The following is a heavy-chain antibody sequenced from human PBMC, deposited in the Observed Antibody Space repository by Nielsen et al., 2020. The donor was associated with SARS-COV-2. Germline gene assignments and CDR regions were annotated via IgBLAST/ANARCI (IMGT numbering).Heavy chain of an antibody. CDR2: ISYDGSNK. CDR3: AKAPLRGQNVYYYYYYGMDV. CDR1: GFTFSSYG. J-gene: IGHJ6*02. D-gene: IGHD5/OR15-5a*01. Sequence: GGSLRLSCAASGFTFSSYGMHWVRQAPGKGLEWVAVISYDGSNKYYADSVKGRFTISRDNSKNTLYLQMNSLRAEDTAVYYCAKAPLRGQNVYYYYYYGMDVWGQGTTVTVSS. V-gene: IGHV3-30*18.